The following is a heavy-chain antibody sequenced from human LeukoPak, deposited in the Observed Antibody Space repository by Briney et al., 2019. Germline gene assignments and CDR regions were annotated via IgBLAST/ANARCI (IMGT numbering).Heavy chain of an antibody. V-gene: IGHV1-2*02. CDR3: ARDSRPIFEWQQLGGDY. CDR1: GYTFTGYY. D-gene: IGHD6-13*01. Sequence: ASVKVSCKASGYTFTGYYIHWVRQAPGQGLEWMGWINPNSGGTNYAQKFQGRVTMTRDTSIRTAYMELSRLRSDDTAMYYCARDSRPIFEWQQLGGDYWGQGTLVTVSS. CDR2: INPNSGGT. J-gene: IGHJ4*02.